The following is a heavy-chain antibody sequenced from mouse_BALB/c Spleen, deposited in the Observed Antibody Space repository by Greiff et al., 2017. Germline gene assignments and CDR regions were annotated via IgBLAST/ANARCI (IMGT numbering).Heavy chain of an antibody. J-gene: IGHJ3*01. V-gene: IGHV1-69*02. CDR2: IDPSDSET. Sequence: QVQLKQPGAELVKPGAPVKLSCKASGYTFTSYWMNWVKQRPGRGLEWIGRIDPSDSETHYNQKFKDKATLTVDKSSSTAYIQLSSLTSEDSAVYYCAREGLISYAAYWGQGTLVTVSA. CDR3: AREGLISYAAY. D-gene: IGHD3-1*01. CDR1: GYTFTSYW.